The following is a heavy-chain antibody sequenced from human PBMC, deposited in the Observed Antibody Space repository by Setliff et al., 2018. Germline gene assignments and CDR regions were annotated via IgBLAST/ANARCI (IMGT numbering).Heavy chain of an antibody. V-gene: IGHV4-34*01. J-gene: IGHJ6*02. D-gene: IGHD6-25*01. CDR2: INHSGST. CDR1: GGSFSGYY. Sequence: PSETLSLTCAVYGGSFSGYYWSWIRQPPGKGLEWIGEINHSGSTNYNPSLKSRVTISVDTSKNQFSLKLSSVTAADTAVYYCARVSGMGSPPYYYYYYGMDVWGQGTTVTVSS. CDR3: ARVSGMGSPPYYYYYYGMDV.